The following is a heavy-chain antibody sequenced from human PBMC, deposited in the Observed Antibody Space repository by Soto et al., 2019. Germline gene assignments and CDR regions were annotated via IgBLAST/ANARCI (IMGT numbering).Heavy chain of an antibody. J-gene: IGHJ5*02. D-gene: IGHD6-13*01. CDR2: ISCDGSNK. Sequence: PGGSLRLSCAASGFTFSSYAMHWVRQAPGKGLEWVAVISCDGSNKYYADSVKGRFTISRDNSKNTLYLQMNSLRAEDTAVYYCARDLSLQLVRWFDPWGQGTLVTVSS. CDR3: ARDLSLQLVRWFDP. CDR1: GFTFSSYA. V-gene: IGHV3-30-3*01.